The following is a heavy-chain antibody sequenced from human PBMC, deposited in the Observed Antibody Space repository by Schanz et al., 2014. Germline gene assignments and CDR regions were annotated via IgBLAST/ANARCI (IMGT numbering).Heavy chain of an antibody. CDR2: IGVDGTTT. Sequence: EVQLLESGGGLAQPGGSLRLSCLASGFAFSSYGMNWLRQAPGQGLEWVSGIGVDGTTTYYADSVKGRFTISRDNSKNTLYLQMNSLRPEDTAVYYCAKYRGYYRVSGSYRELEYWGQGTLVTVSS. J-gene: IGHJ4*02. CDR1: GFAFSSYG. V-gene: IGHV3-23*01. CDR3: AKYRGYYRVSGSYRELEY. D-gene: IGHD3-10*01.